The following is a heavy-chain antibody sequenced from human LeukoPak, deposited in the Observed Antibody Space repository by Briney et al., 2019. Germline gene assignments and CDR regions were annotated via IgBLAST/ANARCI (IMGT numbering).Heavy chain of an antibody. D-gene: IGHD6-13*01. V-gene: IGHV1-3*01. CDR3: ARGGSSSWPTDY. CDR2: IIAGNGNT. CDR1: GYTFTSFA. Sequence: ASVKVSCKASGYTFTSFAIHWVRQAPGQRLEWVGWIIAGNGNTKYSQKFQDRVTITRDTSASTAYMELSSLRSEDTAVYYCARGGSSSWPTDYWGQGTLVTVSS. J-gene: IGHJ4*02.